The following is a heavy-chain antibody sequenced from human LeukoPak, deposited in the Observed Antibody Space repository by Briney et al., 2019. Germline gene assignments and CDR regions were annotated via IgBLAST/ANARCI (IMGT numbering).Heavy chain of an antibody. V-gene: IGHV3-9*01. CDR2: ISWNRGSI. J-gene: IGHJ6*02. Sequence: GGSLRLSCAASGFTFDDYAMHWVRQAPGKGLEWVSGISWNRGSIGYADSVKGRFTISRDNAKNSLYLQMNSLRAEDTALYYCAKGSIPAASYYYYGMDVWGQGTTVTVSS. CDR1: GFTFDDYA. CDR3: AKGSIPAASYYYYGMDV. D-gene: IGHD2-2*01.